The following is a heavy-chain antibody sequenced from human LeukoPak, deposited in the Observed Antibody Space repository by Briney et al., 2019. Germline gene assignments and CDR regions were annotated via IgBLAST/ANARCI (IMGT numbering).Heavy chain of an antibody. Sequence: SVTVSCKASGGTFSSYAISWVRQAPGQGLGWMGRIIPILGIANYAQKFQGRVTITADKSTSTAYMELSSLRSEDTAVYYCARGAYDSSGPTIDYWGQGTLVTVSS. V-gene: IGHV1-69*04. CDR2: IIPILGIA. J-gene: IGHJ4*02. CDR1: GGTFSSYA. D-gene: IGHD3-22*01. CDR3: ARGAYDSSGPTIDY.